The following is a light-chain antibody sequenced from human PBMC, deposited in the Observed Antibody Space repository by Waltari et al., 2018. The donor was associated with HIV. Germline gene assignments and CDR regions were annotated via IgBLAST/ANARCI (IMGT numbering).Light chain of an antibody. CDR3: SSYTSSSSWV. CDR2: EVS. J-gene: IGLJ3*02. CDR1: SSDVGGYNY. V-gene: IGLV2-14*01. Sequence: QSALTQPASVSGSPGQSITISCIGTSSDVGGYNYVSWYQQHPGKAPKLIIFEVSNRPSGVSYRFSGSKSGNTASLTISGLQAEDETDYYCSSYTSSSSWVFGGGTKLTVL.